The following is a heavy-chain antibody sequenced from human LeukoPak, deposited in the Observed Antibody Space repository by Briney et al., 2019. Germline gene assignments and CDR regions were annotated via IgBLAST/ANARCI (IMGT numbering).Heavy chain of an antibody. CDR1: GGSISSYY. J-gene: IGHJ3*02. V-gene: IGHV4-59*01. D-gene: IGHD3-10*01. Sequence: SETLYLTCTVSGGSISSYYWSWIRQPPGKGLEWIGYIYYSGSTNYNPSLKSRVTISVDTSKNQFSLKLSSVTAADTAVYYCARVSGEHDAFDIWGQGTMVTVSS. CDR2: IYYSGST. CDR3: ARVSGEHDAFDI.